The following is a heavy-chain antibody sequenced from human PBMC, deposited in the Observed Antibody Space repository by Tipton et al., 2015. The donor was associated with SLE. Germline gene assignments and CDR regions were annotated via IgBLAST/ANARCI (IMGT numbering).Heavy chain of an antibody. CDR3: ASPVGA. CDR2: ISSSSSYI. CDR1: GFTFGDYA. J-gene: IGHJ3*01. V-gene: IGHV3-21*03. Sequence: SLRLSCTASGFTFGDYAMSWVRPAPGKGLEWVSSISSSSSYIYYADSVKGRFTISRDNAKNSLYLQMNSLRAEDTAVYYCASPVGAWGQGTMVTVSS.